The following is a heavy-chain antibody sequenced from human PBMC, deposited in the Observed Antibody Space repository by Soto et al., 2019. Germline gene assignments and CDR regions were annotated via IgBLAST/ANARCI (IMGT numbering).Heavy chain of an antibody. CDR1: GGSISTYH. CDR3: ARDKEITAPGRYMDV. CDR2: IYYTGGT. J-gene: IGHJ6*03. Sequence: SETLSLTCTVSGGSISTYHWNWIRQPPGKGLEYIGYIYYTGGTNYNPSLKSRVTISVDTSKNQFSLKLTSVTAADTAVYYCARDKEITAPGRYMDVWGKGATVTVSS. V-gene: IGHV4-59*01. D-gene: IGHD6-13*01.